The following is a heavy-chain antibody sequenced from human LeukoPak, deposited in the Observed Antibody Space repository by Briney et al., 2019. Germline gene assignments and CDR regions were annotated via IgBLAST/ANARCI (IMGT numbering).Heavy chain of an antibody. D-gene: IGHD3-22*01. CDR1: GGTFRSYG. J-gene: IGHJ6*03. Sequence: ASVKVSCKASGGTFRSYGISWVRQAPGQGLEWMGGIIPIFGTANYAQKFQGRVTITTDESANTAYMELSSLRSEDTAVYYCAAPDSSGSFYYYYMDVWGKGTTVTVSS. CDR2: IIPIFGTA. CDR3: AAPDSSGSFYYYYMDV. V-gene: IGHV1-69*05.